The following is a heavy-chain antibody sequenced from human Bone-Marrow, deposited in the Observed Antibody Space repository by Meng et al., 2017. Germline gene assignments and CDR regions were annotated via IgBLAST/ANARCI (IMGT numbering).Heavy chain of an antibody. CDR1: GFTFSSYD. Sequence: GESLKISCAASGFTFSSYDMHWVRQAPGKGLEWVAVISYDGSNKYYADSVKGRFTISRDKSKNTLYLQMNNLRAEDTAVYYCASSVYSYVLRGGGYYFDHWGQGTLVTVSS. V-gene: IGHV3-30*04. CDR2: ISYDGSNK. CDR3: ASSVYSYVLRGGGYYFDH. J-gene: IGHJ4*02. D-gene: IGHD5-18*01.